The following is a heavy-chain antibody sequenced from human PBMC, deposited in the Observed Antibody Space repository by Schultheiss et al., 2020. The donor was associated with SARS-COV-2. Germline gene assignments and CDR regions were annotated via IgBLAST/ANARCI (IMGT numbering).Heavy chain of an antibody. D-gene: IGHD1-26*01. CDR1: GFTFSSYA. Sequence: GESLKISCAASGFTFSSYAMNWVRQAPGKGLEWVSYISSSGSTIYYADSVKGRFTISRDNAKNSLYLQMNSLRAEDTAVYYCASSAGGSYYSKPYYFDYWGQGTLVTVSS. J-gene: IGHJ4*02. V-gene: IGHV3-48*03. CDR2: ISSSGSTI. CDR3: ASSAGGSYYSKPYYFDY.